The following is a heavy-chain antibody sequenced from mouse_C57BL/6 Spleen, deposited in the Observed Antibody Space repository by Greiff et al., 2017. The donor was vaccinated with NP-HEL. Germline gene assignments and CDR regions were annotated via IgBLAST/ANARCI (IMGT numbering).Heavy chain of an antibody. D-gene: IGHD2-1*01. CDR3: TLYYGNYARFAY. Sequence: EVQLQQSGAELVRPGASVKLSCTASGFNIKDDYMHWVKQRPEQGLEWIGWIDPENGDTEYASKFQGKATITADTSSNTAYLQLSSLTSEDTAVYYGTLYYGNYARFAYWGQGTLVTVSA. CDR2: IDPENGDT. V-gene: IGHV14-4*01. CDR1: GFNIKDDY. J-gene: IGHJ3*01.